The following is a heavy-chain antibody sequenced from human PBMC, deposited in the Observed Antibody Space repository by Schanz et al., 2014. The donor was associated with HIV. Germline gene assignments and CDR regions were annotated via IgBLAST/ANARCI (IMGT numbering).Heavy chain of an antibody. CDR2: ISYDGRNK. D-gene: IGHD3-22*01. Sequence: QVQLVESGGGVVQPGRSLRLSCEASGFTFNNYGMHWVRQAPGKGLEWVAVISYDGRNKYFADSVKGRFTISRDNSKNTLYLQMKSPRAADTAVYYCAKDRNYYDDRYIGKGNYYYYYGMDVWGQGTTVTVSS. J-gene: IGHJ6*02. CDR3: AKDRNYYDDRYIGKGNYYYYYGMDV. CDR1: GFTFNNYG. V-gene: IGHV3-30*18.